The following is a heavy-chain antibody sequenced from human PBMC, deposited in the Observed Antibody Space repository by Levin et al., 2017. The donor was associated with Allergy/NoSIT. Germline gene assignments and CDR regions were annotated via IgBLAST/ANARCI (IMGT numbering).Heavy chain of an antibody. Sequence: SETLSLTCNVSGGSISSGGYYWSWIRQPPGKGLEWIGYIYYSGSTYYNPSLKSRIMISLDKSKNQFSLKLSSVTAADTAVYYCARDFGGDFYGMDVWGQGTAVTVSS. CDR1: GGSISSGGYY. CDR3: ARDFGGDFYGMDV. V-gene: IGHV4-30-4*01. CDR2: IYYSGST. D-gene: IGHD2-21*02. J-gene: IGHJ6*02.